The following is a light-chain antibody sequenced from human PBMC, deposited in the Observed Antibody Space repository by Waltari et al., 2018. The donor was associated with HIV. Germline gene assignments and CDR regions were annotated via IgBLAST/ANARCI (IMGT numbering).Light chain of an antibody. CDR1: SSDVGGYNS. CDR3: CSYAGSYTFG. Sequence: QSALTQPRSVSGSPGQPVTISCTGTSSDVGGYNSVSWYQQPPGKAPKLMIYDVTKRPSGVPDRFSGSKSGNTASLTISGLQAEDEADYYCCSYAGSYTFGFGGGTKLTVL. CDR2: DVT. V-gene: IGLV2-11*01. J-gene: IGLJ3*02.